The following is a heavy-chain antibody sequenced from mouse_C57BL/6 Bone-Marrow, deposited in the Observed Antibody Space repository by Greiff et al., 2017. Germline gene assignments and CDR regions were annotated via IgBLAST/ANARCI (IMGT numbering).Heavy chain of an antibody. D-gene: IGHD1-1*01. CDR2: INPSSGYT. Sequence: VQLQQSGAELARPGASVKMSCKASGYTFTSYTMHWVKQRPGQGLEWIGNINPSSGYTKYNQKFKDKATLTADKSSSTAYMQLSSLTSEDSAVYYCARTRVYVCSYVGVFVDYWGQGTTLTVSS. CDR1: GYTFTSYT. CDR3: ARTRVYVCSYVGVFVDY. V-gene: IGHV1-4*01. J-gene: IGHJ2*01.